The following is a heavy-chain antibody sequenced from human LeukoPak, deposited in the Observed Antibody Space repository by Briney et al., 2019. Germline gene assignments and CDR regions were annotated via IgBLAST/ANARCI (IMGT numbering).Heavy chain of an antibody. V-gene: IGHV3-48*03. CDR2: ISSGGSTK. Sequence: PGGSLRLSCAASGFTFRSYEMNWVRQAPGKGLEWVSYISSGGSTKYYADSVKGRFTISRDNAKNSLYLQMNSLRAEDTAVYYCAKDLLALRRTSNFDYWGQGTLVTVSS. CDR1: GFTFRSYE. J-gene: IGHJ4*02. D-gene: IGHD2/OR15-2a*01. CDR3: AKDLLALRRTSNFDY.